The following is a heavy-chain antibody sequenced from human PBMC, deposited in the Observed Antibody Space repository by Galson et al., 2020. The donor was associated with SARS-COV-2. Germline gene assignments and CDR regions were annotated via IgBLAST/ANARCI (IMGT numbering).Heavy chain of an antibody. CDR1: GASIYRSSFY. D-gene: IGHD3-22*01. Sequence: ETSETLSLTCNVSGASIYRSSFYWGWIRQSPGRGLEWIGKIYYRGTTDYNPSLKSRLTLSVDTSKNQLSLKLNSVTAADTAVYYCASLGGKGRGHYGIIDYPIDNWGQGTLVIVSS. CDR3: ASLGGKGRGHYGIIDYPIDN. V-gene: IGHV4-39*01. J-gene: IGHJ4*02. CDR2: IYYRGTT.